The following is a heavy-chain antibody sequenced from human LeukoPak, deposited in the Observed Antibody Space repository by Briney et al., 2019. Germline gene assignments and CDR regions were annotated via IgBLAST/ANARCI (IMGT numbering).Heavy chain of an antibody. J-gene: IGHJ4*02. V-gene: IGHV3-21*01. D-gene: IGHD3-22*01. CDR2: ISSSSSYI. CDR1: GFTFSSYS. Sequence: GGSLRLSCAASGFTFSSYSMNWVRQAPGKGLEWVSSISSSSSYIYYADSVKGRFTISRDNAKNSLYLQMNSLRAEDTAVYYCAARDIGASTMIVPRGQGTLVAVSS. CDR3: AARDIGASTMIVP.